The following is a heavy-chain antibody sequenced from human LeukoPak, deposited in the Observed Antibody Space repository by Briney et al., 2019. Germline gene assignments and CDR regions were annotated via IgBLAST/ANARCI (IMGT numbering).Heavy chain of an antibody. V-gene: IGHV3-15*01. D-gene: IGHD5-18*01. J-gene: IGHJ4*02. CDR2: IKSKTDGGTT. Sequence: GGSLRLSCAASGFTFSNAWMSWVRQAPGKGLEWVGRIKSKTDGGTTDYAAPVKGRFTISRDDSKNTLYLQMNSLKTEDTAVYYCTTDRGYGYSQYFDYWGQGTLVTVSS. CDR1: GFTFSNAW. CDR3: TTDRGYGYSQYFDY.